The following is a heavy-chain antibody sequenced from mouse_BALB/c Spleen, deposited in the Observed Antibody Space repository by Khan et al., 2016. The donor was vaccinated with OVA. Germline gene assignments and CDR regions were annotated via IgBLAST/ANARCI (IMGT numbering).Heavy chain of an antibody. CDR3: ASSHSGCAY. Sequence: VQLQQSGAELVRPGVSVKISCKGSGYTFTDYAMHWVKQSHANSLEWIGVISTYYGDANYNQKFKGKATMTVDKSSSTAYMELASLTSEDSAIYYCASSHSGCAYWGQGTLVTVS. J-gene: IGHJ3*01. V-gene: IGHV1S137*01. CDR2: ISTYYGDA. CDR1: GYTFTDYA.